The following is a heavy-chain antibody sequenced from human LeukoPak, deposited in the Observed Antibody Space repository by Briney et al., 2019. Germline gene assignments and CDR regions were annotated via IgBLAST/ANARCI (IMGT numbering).Heavy chain of an antibody. D-gene: IGHD3-10*01. CDR1: GGSISSGSYY. CDR2: IYASGST. Sequence: PSETLPLTCTVSGGSISSGSYYWSWIRQPAGKGLEWIGRIYASGSTNYNPSLKSRVTISVDTSKNQFSLKLSSVTAADTAVYYCARLWGVRGVIINDWFDPWGQGTLVTVSS. CDR3: ARLWGVRGVIINDWFDP. V-gene: IGHV4-61*02. J-gene: IGHJ5*02.